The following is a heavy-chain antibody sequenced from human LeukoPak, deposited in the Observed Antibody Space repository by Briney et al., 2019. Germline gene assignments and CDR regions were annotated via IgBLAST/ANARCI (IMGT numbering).Heavy chain of an antibody. CDR2: ISGSGGST. Sequence: GGSLRLSCAASGFTFSSYTMSWVRQAPGKGLEWVSAISGSGGSTYYADSVKGRFTISRDNSKNTLYLQMNSLRAEDTAVYYCAKVRYNWNRDRYFDYWGQGTLVTVSS. D-gene: IGHD1-20*01. CDR3: AKVRYNWNRDRYFDY. J-gene: IGHJ4*02. V-gene: IGHV3-23*01. CDR1: GFTFSSYT.